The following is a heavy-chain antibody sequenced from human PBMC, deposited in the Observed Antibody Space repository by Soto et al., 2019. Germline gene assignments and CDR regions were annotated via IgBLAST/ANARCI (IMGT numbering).Heavy chain of an antibody. J-gene: IGHJ6*02. CDR1: GFIFSDYA. CDR3: AREWGRSYYYGMDV. V-gene: IGHV3-30-3*01. D-gene: IGHD3-10*01. Sequence: QVQLVDSGGGVVQPERSLRLSCRASGFIFSDYAIHWVRQAPGRGLEWVAVLIEDGYFQYYADSVKGRFTISSDKFNNTVYLHMGSLRVDDTAVYYCAREWGRSYYYGMDVWGQGTTVIVSS. CDR2: LIEDGYFQ.